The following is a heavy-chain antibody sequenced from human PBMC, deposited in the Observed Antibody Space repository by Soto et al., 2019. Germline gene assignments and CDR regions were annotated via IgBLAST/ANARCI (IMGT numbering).Heavy chain of an antibody. V-gene: IGHV3-23*01. Sequence: GGSLRLSCAASGFAFSAYAMSWVRQAPGKGLEWVSAISGTGPSTYYADSVQGRFTISRDNSRNTLFLQMDSLRAEDTALYYCAKEIHTYYYDSSGFWGQGTLVTVSS. J-gene: IGHJ4*02. CDR2: ISGTGPST. CDR1: GFAFSAYA. CDR3: AKEIHTYYYDSSGF. D-gene: IGHD3-22*01.